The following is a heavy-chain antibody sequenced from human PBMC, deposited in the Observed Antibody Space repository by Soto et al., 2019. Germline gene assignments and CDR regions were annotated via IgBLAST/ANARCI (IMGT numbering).Heavy chain of an antibody. Sequence: ASVKVSCKASGYTFTSYGISWVRQAPGQGLEGMGWISAYNGNTNYAQKLQGRVTMTTDTSTSTAYMELRSLRSDDTAVYYCAREYDFWSGYSPRGYYYYGMDVWGQGTTITVSS. CDR1: GYTFTSYG. CDR2: ISAYNGNT. V-gene: IGHV1-18*01. D-gene: IGHD3-3*01. J-gene: IGHJ6*02. CDR3: AREYDFWSGYSPRGYYYYGMDV.